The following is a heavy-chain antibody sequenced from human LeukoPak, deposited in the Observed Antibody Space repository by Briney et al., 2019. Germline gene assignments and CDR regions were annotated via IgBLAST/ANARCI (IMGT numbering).Heavy chain of an antibody. V-gene: IGHV1-46*01. D-gene: IGHD4-17*01. Sequence: ASVKVSCKASGYTFTSYSMHWVRQAPGQGLEWMGIIDPSGGSTRFEQRFQGRVTMTRDTSTSTVYTDLSSLRSEDTAVYYCARAVPGFYYYGMDVWGQGTTVTVSS. CDR3: ARAVPGFYYYGMDV. CDR1: GYTFTSYS. CDR2: IDPSGGST. J-gene: IGHJ6*02.